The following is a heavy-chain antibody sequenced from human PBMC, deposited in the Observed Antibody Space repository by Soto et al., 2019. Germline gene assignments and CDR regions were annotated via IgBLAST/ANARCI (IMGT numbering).Heavy chain of an antibody. V-gene: IGHV3-48*03. CDR3: ARETHFIDY. J-gene: IGHJ4*02. CDR1: GFTFSSYE. CDR2: ISSTGTSM. Sequence: VQLVESGGDLVQPGGSLRLSCAASGFTFSSYEMNWVRQAPGKGLEWVSYISSTGTSMDYADSVKGRFTISRDNAKNSLHLQLNSLRDEVTAVYYCARETHFIDYWGQGTLVSVSA.